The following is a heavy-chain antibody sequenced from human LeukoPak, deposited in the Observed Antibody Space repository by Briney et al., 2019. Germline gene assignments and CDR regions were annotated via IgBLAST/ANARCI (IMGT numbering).Heavy chain of an antibody. J-gene: IGHJ6*02. V-gene: IGHV4-34*01. CDR1: GGSLSRYF. CDR2: INHWGRT. CDR3: ARGNDFDSGTFYSSYGLDV. Sequence: PSETLSLTCAVYGGSLSRYFWRWVRQAPGKGLEWIGEINHWGRTNYSSSLKSRLTISIDTYKNQSSQMETSVLAVDTAVYYCARGNDFDSGTFYSSYGLDVWGQGTMVSV. D-gene: IGHD6-13*01.